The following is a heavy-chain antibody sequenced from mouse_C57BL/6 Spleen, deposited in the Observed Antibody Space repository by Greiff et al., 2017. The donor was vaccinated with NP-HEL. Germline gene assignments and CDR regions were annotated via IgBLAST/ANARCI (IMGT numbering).Heavy chain of an antibody. CDR1: GFTFSSYG. CDR2: ISSGGSYT. V-gene: IGHV5-6*01. J-gene: IGHJ2*01. CDR3: ASYYGSFFDY. Sequence: EVKLVESGGDLVKPGGSLKLSCAASGFTFSSYGMSWVRQTPDKRLEWVATISSGGSYTYYPDSVKGRFTISRDNAKNTLYLQMSSLKSEDTAMYYCASYYGSFFDYWGQGTTLTVSS. D-gene: IGHD1-1*01.